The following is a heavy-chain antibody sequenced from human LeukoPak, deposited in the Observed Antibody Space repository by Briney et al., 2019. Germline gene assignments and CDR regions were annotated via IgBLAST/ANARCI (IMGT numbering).Heavy chain of an antibody. V-gene: IGHV4-39*07. J-gene: IGHJ5*02. CDR2: IYYSGST. D-gene: IGHD3-10*01. Sequence: SETLSLTCTVSGGSISSSSYYWGWIRQPPGKGLEWIGSIYYSGSTYYNPSLKSRVTISVDTSKNQFSLKLSSVTAADTAVYYCARTSSYYYGSGSYPSPWWFDPWGQGTLVTVSS. CDR1: GGSISSSSYY. CDR3: ARTSSYYYGSGSYPSPWWFDP.